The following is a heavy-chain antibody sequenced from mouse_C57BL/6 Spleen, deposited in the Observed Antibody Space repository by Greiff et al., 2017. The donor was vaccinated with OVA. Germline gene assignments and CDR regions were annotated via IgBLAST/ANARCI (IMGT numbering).Heavy chain of an antibody. V-gene: IGHV2-2*01. J-gene: IGHJ3*01. CDR1: GFSLTSYG. CDR3: ARSYDGYYVRFAY. CDR2: IWSGGST. D-gene: IGHD2-3*01. Sequence: VKLVASGPGLVQPSQSLSITCTVSGFSLTSYGVHWVRQSPGKGLEWLGVIWSGGSTDYNAAFISRLSISKDNSKSQVFFKMNSLQADDTAIYYCARSYDGYYVRFAYWGQGTLVTVSA.